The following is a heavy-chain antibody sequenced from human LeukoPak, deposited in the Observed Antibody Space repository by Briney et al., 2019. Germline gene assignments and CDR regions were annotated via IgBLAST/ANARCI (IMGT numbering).Heavy chain of an antibody. CDR1: GGTFSSYA. J-gene: IGHJ5*02. CDR2: ITPIFGTA. CDR3: ARSSGYYYLNWFDP. D-gene: IGHD3-22*01. Sequence: GSSVKVSCKASGGTFSSYAISWVRQAPGQGLEWMGGITPIFGTANYAQKFQGRVTITTDESTSTAYMELSSLRSEDTAVYYCARSSGYYYLNWFDPWGQGTLVTVSS. V-gene: IGHV1-69*05.